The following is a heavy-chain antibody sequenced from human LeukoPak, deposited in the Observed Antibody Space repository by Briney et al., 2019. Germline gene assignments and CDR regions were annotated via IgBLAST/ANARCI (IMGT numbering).Heavy chain of an antibody. Sequence: ASVTVSFTAPGYTFTSYGISGVRQAPGQGIEWMGGNSAYKENTKYAQKLEDRVTQNTDTSTSTAYKELRSLRSDDTGVYYCATGNSGYDDGFDYWGQGALVTVSS. CDR2: NSAYKENT. J-gene: IGHJ4*02. CDR3: ATGNSGYDDGFDY. D-gene: IGHD5-12*01. V-gene: IGHV1-18*01. CDR1: GYTFTSYG.